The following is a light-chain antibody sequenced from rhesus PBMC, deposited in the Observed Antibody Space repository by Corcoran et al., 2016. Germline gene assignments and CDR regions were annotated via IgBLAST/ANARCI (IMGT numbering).Light chain of an antibody. CDR3: QQRNSYPYS. CDR2: AAS. CDR1: RDISNA. V-gene: IGKV1-33*01. Sequence: DIQMTQSPSSLSASVGDKVTITCRASRDISNAFAWYQQKPGKAPNLLIYAASSWRSGVPSRFSGTGSGTDFTLTISSLQPEDFVFYYCQQRNSYPYSFGQGTKVEI. J-gene: IGKJ2*01.